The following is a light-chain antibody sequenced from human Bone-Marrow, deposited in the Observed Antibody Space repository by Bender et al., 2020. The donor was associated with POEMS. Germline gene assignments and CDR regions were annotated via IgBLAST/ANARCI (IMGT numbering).Light chain of an antibody. Sequence: QSALTQPASVSGSPGQSITISCTGTSRDVGNYNLVSWYQQHPGKAPKVIIYEVNERPSGVSNRFSGSKSGNTASLTISGLQVEDEAVYYCNSFAGSNPVFGTGTSVAVL. CDR3: NSFAGSNPV. J-gene: IGLJ1*01. V-gene: IGLV2-23*02. CDR1: SRDVGNYNL. CDR2: EVN.